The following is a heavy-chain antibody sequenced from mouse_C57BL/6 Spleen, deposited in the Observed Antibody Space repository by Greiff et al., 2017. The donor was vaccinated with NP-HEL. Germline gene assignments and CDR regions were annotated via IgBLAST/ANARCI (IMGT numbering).Heavy chain of an antibody. CDR2: INPSNGGT. V-gene: IGHV1-53*01. CDR1: GYTFTSYW. CDR3: ARSLYDYGPFAY. D-gene: IGHD2-4*01. Sequence: QVQLKQPGTELVKPGASAKLSCKASGYTFTSYWMHWVKQRPGQGLEWIGNINPSNGGTNYNEKFKSKATLTVDKSSSTAYMQLSSLTSEDSAVYYCARSLYDYGPFAYWGQGTLVTVSA. J-gene: IGHJ3*01.